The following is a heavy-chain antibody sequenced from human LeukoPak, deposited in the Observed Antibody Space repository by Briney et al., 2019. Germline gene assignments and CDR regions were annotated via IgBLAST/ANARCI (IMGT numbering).Heavy chain of an antibody. CDR2: ISPSSGNI. D-gene: IGHD1-1*01. V-gene: IGHV3-48*01. CDR1: GFPLSSYS. J-gene: IGHJ4*02. CDR3: VRVKGTYFDY. Sequence: GGSLRLSCVASGFPLSSYSINWIRQAPGKGLEWVSYISPSSGNIYYLDSVQGRFTVSRDNDRNSLFLQIDSPTAEHTAVYFCVRVKGTYFDYWGQGALVTVSS.